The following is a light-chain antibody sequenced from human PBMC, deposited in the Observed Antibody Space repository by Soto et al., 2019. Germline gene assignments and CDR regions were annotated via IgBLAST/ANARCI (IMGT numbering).Light chain of an antibody. CDR1: QSISSW. J-gene: IGKJ4*01. CDR3: QQANSFPLT. CDR2: DAS. V-gene: IGKV1-5*01. Sequence: DIQMTQSPSTRSASVLDIVTITFLDSQSISSWLAWYQQKPGKDHKILMYDASSLESGVPSRFSGSGSGTEFTLTISSLQPEDFATYYCQQANSFPLTFGGGTKVDIK.